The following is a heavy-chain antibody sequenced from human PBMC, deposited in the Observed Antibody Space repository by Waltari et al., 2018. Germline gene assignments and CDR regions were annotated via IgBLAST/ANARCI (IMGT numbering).Heavy chain of an antibody. V-gene: IGHV3-33*08. J-gene: IGHJ6*03. CDR1: GFGFSSFG. CDR3: ARCPDEYNYYYMEV. Sequence: QVQLVESGGGVVQPGKSLRLSCAGSGFGFSSFGIHWVRQAPGKGMEWVVIIWFDGSKRYYADSVKGRFTISRDNSSNTVYLQMNSLRPDDSGVYYCARCPDEYNYYYMEVWGRGTTVSVSS. CDR2: IWFDGSKR.